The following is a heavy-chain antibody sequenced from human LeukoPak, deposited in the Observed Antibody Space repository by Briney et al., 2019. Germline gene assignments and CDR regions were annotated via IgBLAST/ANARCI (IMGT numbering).Heavy chain of an antibody. V-gene: IGHV4-39*07. CDR3: AREGRATAAGLYYYYYGMDV. CDR1: GGSISSSSYY. Sequence: SETLSLTCTVSGGSISSSSYYWSWIRQPPGKGLEWIGEINHSGSTNYNPSLKSRVTISVDTPKNQFSLKLSSVTAADTAVYYCAREGRATAAGLYYYYYGMDVWGQGTTVTVSS. D-gene: IGHD6-13*01. CDR2: INHSGST. J-gene: IGHJ6*02.